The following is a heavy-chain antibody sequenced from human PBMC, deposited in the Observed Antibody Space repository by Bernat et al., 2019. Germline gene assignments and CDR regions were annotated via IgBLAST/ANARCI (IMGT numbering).Heavy chain of an antibody. V-gene: IGHV3-9*01. J-gene: IGHJ6*02. CDR2: ISWNSGSI. D-gene: IGHD1-26*01. Sequence: EVQLVESGGGLLQPGRSLRLSCAASGFTFDDYAMHWVRQAPGKGLEGVSGISWNSGSIGYADYVKGRFTISRDNAKNSLYLQMNSLRDEDTALYYCAKDKAYRGYYYGMDVWGQGTTVTVSS. CDR3: AKDKAYRGYYYGMDV. CDR1: GFTFDDYA.